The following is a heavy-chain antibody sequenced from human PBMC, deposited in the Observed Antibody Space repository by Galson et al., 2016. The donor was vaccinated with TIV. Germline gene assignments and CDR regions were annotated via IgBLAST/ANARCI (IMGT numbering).Heavy chain of an antibody. D-gene: IGHD1-26*01. CDR3: ARLNVGSYPGDFDY. CDR1: GGSISSGDSH. V-gene: IGHV4-30-4*08. J-gene: IGHJ4*02. Sequence: TLSLTCTVSGGSISSGDSHWSWIRQPPGKGPEWIGYISYSGVTYSNPSLRSRVTMSVDTSKNQFSLNLRSVTAADTAVYYCARLNVGSYPGDFDYWGQGILVTVSS. CDR2: ISYSGVT.